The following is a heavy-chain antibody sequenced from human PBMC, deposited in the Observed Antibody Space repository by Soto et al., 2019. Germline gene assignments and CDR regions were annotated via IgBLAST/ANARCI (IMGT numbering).Heavy chain of an antibody. CDR3: ARKITGTTPLDY. D-gene: IGHD1-7*01. V-gene: IGHV4-39*01. J-gene: IGHJ4*02. CDR2: IYYTGIP. Sequence: SETLSLTCTVSGSSMNNSSFYLGWIRQAPGKGLEWIGSIYYTGIPYYNPSLKSRVSISIETSRNQFSLDLSSVTAEDTAVYYCARKITGTTPLDYWGQGTLVTVSS. CDR1: GSSMNNSSFY.